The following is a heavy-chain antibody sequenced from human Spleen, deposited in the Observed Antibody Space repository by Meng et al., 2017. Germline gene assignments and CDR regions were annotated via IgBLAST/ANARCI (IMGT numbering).Heavy chain of an antibody. D-gene: IGHD3-16*01. CDR2: ILYDGSRE. J-gene: IGHJ4*02. CDR1: VLTFSSHP. CDR3: VRTFGADY. V-gene: IGHV3-30-3*01. Sequence: QGHRVESGGGVVQPGTSLRLSCAASVLTFSSHPMHWVRQAPGKGLEWVAVILYDGSREYYADSVKGRFTVSRDNPRNTLYLEMNSLRDEDTAVYYCVRTFGADYWGQGTLVTVSS.